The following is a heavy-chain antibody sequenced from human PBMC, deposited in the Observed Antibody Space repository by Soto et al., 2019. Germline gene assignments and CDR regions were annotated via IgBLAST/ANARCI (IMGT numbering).Heavy chain of an antibody. CDR1: GYSFTSYW. CDR2: IYPGDSDT. J-gene: IGHJ6*02. D-gene: IGHD3-22*01. Sequence: ESLKISCKGSGYSFTSYWIGWVRQMPGKGLEWMGIIYPGDSDTRYSPSFQGQVTISADKSISTAYLQWSSLKASDTAMYYCARPIIFYYDSSGYPGYYYYGMDVWGQGTTVTVSS. V-gene: IGHV5-51*01. CDR3: ARPIIFYYDSSGYPGYYYYGMDV.